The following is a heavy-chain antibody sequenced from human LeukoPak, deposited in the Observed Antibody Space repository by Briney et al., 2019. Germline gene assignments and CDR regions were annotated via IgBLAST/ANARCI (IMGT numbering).Heavy chain of an antibody. CDR2: ISSSSSYT. Sequence: GGSLRLSFAASGFTFSDYYMSWMRRAPGKGVEWVSYISSSSSYTNYADSVKGRFTISRDNAKNSLYLQMNSLRAEDTAVYYCASGWFGEGNYWGQGTLVTVSS. J-gene: IGHJ4*02. CDR1: GFTFSDYY. V-gene: IGHV3-11*06. CDR3: ASGWFGEGNY. D-gene: IGHD3-10*01.